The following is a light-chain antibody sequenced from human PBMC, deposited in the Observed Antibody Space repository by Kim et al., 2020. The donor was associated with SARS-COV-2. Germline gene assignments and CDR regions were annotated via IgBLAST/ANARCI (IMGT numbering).Light chain of an antibody. CDR1: TGAFTSGHY. CDR3: LLSYGGSRV. Sequence: PAVTVSLPCGPSTGAFTSGHYSYLFQQNPGQPPRPLIYHPSNKLSWPPARFSGSLFGGKAPLTLSGAQPGDEAEYYCLLSYGGSRVFGGGPQLTVL. CDR2: HPS. V-gene: IGLV7-46*01. J-gene: IGLJ2*01.